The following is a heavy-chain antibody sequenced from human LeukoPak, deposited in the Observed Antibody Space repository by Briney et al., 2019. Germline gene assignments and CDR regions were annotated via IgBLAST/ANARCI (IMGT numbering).Heavy chain of an antibody. Sequence: ASVKVSCKASGYTFTSYGISWVRQAPGQGLEWMGWTSAYNGNTDYAQKLQGRVTMTTDTSTSTAYMELRSLRSDDTAVYYCARDLDNYYDSSGSSFWGQGTLVTVSS. CDR2: TSAYNGNT. J-gene: IGHJ4*02. CDR3: ARDLDNYYDSSGSSF. D-gene: IGHD3-22*01. CDR1: GYTFTSYG. V-gene: IGHV1-18*01.